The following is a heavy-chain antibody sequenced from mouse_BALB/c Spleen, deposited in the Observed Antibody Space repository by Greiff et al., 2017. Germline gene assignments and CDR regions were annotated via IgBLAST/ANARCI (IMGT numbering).Heavy chain of an antibody. J-gene: IGHJ2*01. Sequence: EVQVVESGGGLVQPGGSRKLSCAASGFTFSDYGMAWVRQAPGKGPEWVAFISNLAYSIYYADTVTGRFTISRENAKNTLYLEMSSLRSEDTAMYYCARALYGNYPFDYWGQGTTLTVSS. CDR2: ISNLAYSI. D-gene: IGHD2-1*01. V-gene: IGHV5-15*02. CDR1: GFTFSDYG. CDR3: ARALYGNYPFDY.